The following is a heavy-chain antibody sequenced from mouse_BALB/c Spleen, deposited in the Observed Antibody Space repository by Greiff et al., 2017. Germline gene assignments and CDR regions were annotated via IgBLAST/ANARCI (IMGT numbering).Heavy chain of an antibody. CDR3: ARGGYGNYPYYFDY. V-gene: IGHV5-17*02. CDR2: ISSGSSTI. J-gene: IGHJ2*01. Sequence: EVQRVESGGGLVQPGGSRKLSCAASGFTFSSFGMHWVRQAPEKGLEWVAYISSGSSTIYYADTVKGRFTISRDNPKNTLFLQMTSLRSEDTAMYYCARGGYGNYPYYFDYWGEGTTLTVSS. CDR1: GFTFSSFG. D-gene: IGHD2-10*02.